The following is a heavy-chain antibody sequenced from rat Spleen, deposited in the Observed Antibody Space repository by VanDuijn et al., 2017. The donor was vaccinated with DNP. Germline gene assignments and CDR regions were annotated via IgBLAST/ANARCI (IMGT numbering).Heavy chain of an antibody. CDR3: THLNYGFAY. V-gene: IGHV5-20*01. CDR2: ISYDGGRT. Sequence: EVQLVESGGGVVQPGRSLKLSCAASGFTFSDYYMAWVRQAPTKGLEWVAYISYDGGRTSYGDSVKARFTISRDNAKSTLYLQMDSLRSEDTATYYCTHLNYGFAYWGQGTLVTVSS. J-gene: IGHJ3*01. D-gene: IGHD1-10*01. CDR1: GFTFSDYY.